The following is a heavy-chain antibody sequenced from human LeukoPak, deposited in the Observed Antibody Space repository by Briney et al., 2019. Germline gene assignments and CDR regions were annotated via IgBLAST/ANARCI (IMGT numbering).Heavy chain of an antibody. J-gene: IGHJ6*03. CDR1: GGSISSYY. D-gene: IGHD5-18*01. CDR3: AREGGGYSYGYYYYYYMDV. CDR2: IYYTGST. Sequence: PPETLSLTCTVAGGSISSYYWSWIRQPPGKGLEWIGYIYYTGSTNYNPSLKSRVTISVDTSKNQFSLKLSSVTAADTAVYYCAREGGGYSYGYYYYYYMDVWGKGTTVTVSS. V-gene: IGHV4-59*01.